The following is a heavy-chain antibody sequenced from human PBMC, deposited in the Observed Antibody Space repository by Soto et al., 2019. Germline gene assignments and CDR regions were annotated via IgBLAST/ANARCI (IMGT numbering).Heavy chain of an antibody. CDR1: GDSMSRSSYY. Sequence: QLQLQESGPGLVKPSETLSLSCTVSGDSMSRSSYYWGWIRQPPGKGLEWIGSIYYSGGAGYNPSLKRRVTIAIDTSKNQFSLKLSSVTAADTAVYYCANYQPASALDYWGQGTLVTVSP. CDR2: IYYSGGA. J-gene: IGHJ4*02. D-gene: IGHD2-2*01. CDR3: ANYQPASALDY. V-gene: IGHV4-39*01.